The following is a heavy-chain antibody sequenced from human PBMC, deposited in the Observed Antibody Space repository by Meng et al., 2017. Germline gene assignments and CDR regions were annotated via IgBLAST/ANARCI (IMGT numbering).Heavy chain of an antibody. D-gene: IGHD4-17*01. CDR2: INHSGST. CDR1: GGAFSGYD. V-gene: IGHV4-34*01. J-gene: IGHJ4*02. CDR3: ARGSMFGATVTKIDY. Sequence: VQLQQWGAGLLKPSETLSLTCAVYGGAFSGYDWSWLRQPPGKGLGWIGEINHSGSTNYNPSLKSRVTISVDTSKNQFSLKLSSATAADTAVYYCARGSMFGATVTKIDYWGQGTLVTVAS.